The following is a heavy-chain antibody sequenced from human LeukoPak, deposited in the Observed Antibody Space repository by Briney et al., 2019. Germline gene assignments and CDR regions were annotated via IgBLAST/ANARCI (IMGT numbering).Heavy chain of an antibody. CDR2: MNPNSGNT. D-gene: IGHD3/OR15-3a*01. Sequence: ASVKLSCNASGYTFTSYDINWVRQAAGQGLEWMGCMNPNSGNTGYAQRFQRRVTMTKNTSITTAYMELSSLRSEGTAVYFCARALSWTSESYYYMDVWGKGTTVTVSS. J-gene: IGHJ6*03. V-gene: IGHV1-8*01. CDR3: ARALSWTSESYYYMDV. CDR1: GYTFTSYD.